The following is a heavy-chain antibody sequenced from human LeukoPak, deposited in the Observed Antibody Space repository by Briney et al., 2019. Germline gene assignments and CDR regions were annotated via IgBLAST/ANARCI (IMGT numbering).Heavy chain of an antibody. CDR1: GGSISSFY. CDR2: IYYSGST. CDR3: ARTDLGRHFDY. V-gene: IGHV4-59*01. D-gene: IGHD1-26*01. J-gene: IGHJ4*02. Sequence: PSETLSLTCTVSGGSISSFYWSWIRQPPGKGLEWIGYIYYSGSTNYNPSLKSRVTISVDTSKNQFSLKLRSVTAADTAVYYCARTDLGRHFDYWGQGTLVTVSS.